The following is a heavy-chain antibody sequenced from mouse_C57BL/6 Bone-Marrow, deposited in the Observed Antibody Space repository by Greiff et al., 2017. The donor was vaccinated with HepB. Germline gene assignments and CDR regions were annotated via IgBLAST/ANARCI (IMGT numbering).Heavy chain of an antibody. Sequence: QVQLQQPGAELVKPGASVKMSCKASGYTFTSYWITWVKQRPGQGLEWIGDIYPGSGSTNYNEKFKGKATLTVDTSSSTACMQLSSLTSEASAVYYCAREDYDGDYYAMDYWGQGTSVTVSS. CDR3: AREDYDGDYYAMDY. V-gene: IGHV1-55*01. CDR2: IYPGSGST. D-gene: IGHD2-4*01. CDR1: GYTFTSYW. J-gene: IGHJ4*01.